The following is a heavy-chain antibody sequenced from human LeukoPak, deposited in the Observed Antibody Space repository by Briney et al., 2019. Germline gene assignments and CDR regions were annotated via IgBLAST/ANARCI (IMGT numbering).Heavy chain of an antibody. CDR1: GFTFSSYA. Sequence: GGSLRLSCAASGFTFSSYAMHWVRQAPGKGLEWVAVILYDGSNKYYADSVKGRFTISRDNSKNTLYLQMNSLRAEDTAVYYCARDQGSTGREAFDYWGQGTLVTVSS. D-gene: IGHD1-1*01. CDR2: ILYDGSNK. J-gene: IGHJ4*02. V-gene: IGHV3-30-3*01. CDR3: ARDQGSTGREAFDY.